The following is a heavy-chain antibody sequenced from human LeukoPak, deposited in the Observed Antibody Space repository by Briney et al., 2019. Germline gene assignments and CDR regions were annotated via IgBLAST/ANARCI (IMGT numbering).Heavy chain of an antibody. CDR1: GYTFTSYD. D-gene: IGHD3-10*01. V-gene: IGHV1-8*01. CDR3: ARGLYYGSGSYHLNWLDP. CDR2: MNPNSGNT. Sequence: ASVKVSCKASGYTFTSYDINWVRQATGQVLGWMGWMNPNSGNTGYAQKFQGRVTMTRNTSISTAYMELSSLRSEDTAVYYCARGLYYGSGSYHLNWLDPWGQGTLVTVSS. J-gene: IGHJ5*02.